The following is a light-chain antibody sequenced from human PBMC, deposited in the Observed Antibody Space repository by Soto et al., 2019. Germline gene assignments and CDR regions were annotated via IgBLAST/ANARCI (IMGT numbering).Light chain of an antibody. CDR2: GVN. Sequence: QSALTQPASVSGSPGQSITISCTGTSSDVGGYNYVSWYQQHPGKAPKLMIYGVNNRPSGVSNRFTGSKSGNTASLTISGRQAEDEADYYCNSYTSSNTRVFGTGTKLTVL. J-gene: IGLJ1*01. CDR1: SSDVGGYNY. V-gene: IGLV2-14*01. CDR3: NSYTSSNTRV.